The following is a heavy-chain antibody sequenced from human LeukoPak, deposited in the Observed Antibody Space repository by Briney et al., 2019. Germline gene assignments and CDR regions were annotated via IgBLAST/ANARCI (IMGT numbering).Heavy chain of an antibody. CDR1: GDSVSSNSAA. J-gene: IGHJ4*02. D-gene: IGHD6-19*01. Sequence: SQTLSLTCAISGDSVSSNSAAWNWIRQSPSGGLEWLGRTYYRSKWYNDYAVSVKSRITINPDTSKNQFSLQLNSVTPEDTAVYYCARERDSSDWYSWFFDYWGQGTLVTVSS. V-gene: IGHV6-1*01. CDR2: TYYRSKWYN. CDR3: ARERDSSDWYSWFFDY.